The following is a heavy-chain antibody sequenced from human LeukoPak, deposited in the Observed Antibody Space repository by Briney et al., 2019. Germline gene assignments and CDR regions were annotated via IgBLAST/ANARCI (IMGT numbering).Heavy chain of an antibody. CDR1: GFTFSSYA. Sequence: GSLRLSCAASGFTFSSYAMSWIRQATGKGLEWVSAISGSGGSTYYADSVKGRFTISRDNSKNTLYLQMNSLRAEDTAVYYCAHQRVVARGYWFDPWGQGTLVTVSS. D-gene: IGHD2-15*01. J-gene: IGHJ5*02. CDR3: AHQRVVARGYWFDP. V-gene: IGHV3-23*01. CDR2: ISGSGGST.